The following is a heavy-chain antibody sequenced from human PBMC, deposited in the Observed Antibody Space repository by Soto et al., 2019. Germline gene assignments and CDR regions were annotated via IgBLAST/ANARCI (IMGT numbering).Heavy chain of an antibody. CDR1: GFTFSSYA. Sequence: GGSLRLSCAASGFTFSSYAMHWVRQAPGKGLEWVAVISYDGSNKYYADSVKGRFTISRDNSKNTLYLQMNSLRAEDTAVYYCTTFGIYGDYVDFDYWGQGTLVTVSS. D-gene: IGHD4-17*01. CDR2: ISYDGSNK. V-gene: IGHV3-30*04. J-gene: IGHJ4*02. CDR3: TTFGIYGDYVDFDY.